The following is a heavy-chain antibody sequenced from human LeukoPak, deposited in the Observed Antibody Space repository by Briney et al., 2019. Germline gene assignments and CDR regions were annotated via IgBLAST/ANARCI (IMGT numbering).Heavy chain of an antibody. Sequence: PGGSLRLSCAASGFTFTSYAVSWVRQAPGKGLEWVSAISGNGGTTYYADSVKGRITISRDNSKSTLYLQMNSLRAEDTAVYYCVKHIVVVPAAGDAFDIWGQGTMVTVSS. CDR1: GFTFTSYA. V-gene: IGHV3-23*01. CDR2: ISGNGGTT. D-gene: IGHD2-2*01. J-gene: IGHJ3*02. CDR3: VKHIVVVPAAGDAFDI.